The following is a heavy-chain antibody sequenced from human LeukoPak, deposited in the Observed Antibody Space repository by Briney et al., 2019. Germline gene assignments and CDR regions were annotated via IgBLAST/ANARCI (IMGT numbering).Heavy chain of an antibody. CDR1: GFTFSTYD. J-gene: IGHJ4*02. Sequence: GGSLRLSCEASGFTFSTYDMHWVRQATGKGLEWVSAISTAGDTYYLGSLKDRFTISRENAKNSLYLHMNSLRAGDTAVYYCATSDGGYWGQGTLVTVSS. D-gene: IGHD2-21*01. V-gene: IGHV3-13*01. CDR3: ATSDGGY. CDR2: ISTAGDT.